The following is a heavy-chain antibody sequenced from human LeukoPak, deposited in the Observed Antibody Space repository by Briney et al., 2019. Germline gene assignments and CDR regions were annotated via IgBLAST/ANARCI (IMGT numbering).Heavy chain of an antibody. CDR1: GDSVSSDSSA. J-gene: IGHJ4*02. Sequence: SQTLSLTCDISGDSVSSDSSAWNWFRQSPSRGLEWLGRTYYRSTWYYDYAVSVKGRITINPDTSKNQFSLQLNSVTPEDTAVYYCARGGHFEYWGQGTLVAVSS. CDR2: TYYRSTWYY. CDR3: ARGGHFEY. V-gene: IGHV6-1*01. D-gene: IGHD6-25*01.